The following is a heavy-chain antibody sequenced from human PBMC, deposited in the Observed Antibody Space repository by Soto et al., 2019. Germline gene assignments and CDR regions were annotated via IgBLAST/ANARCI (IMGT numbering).Heavy chain of an antibody. V-gene: IGHV1-69*01. CDR2: IIPIVGTG. D-gene: IGHD2-2*01. J-gene: IGHJ6*02. Sequence: QVQLVQSGAEVRKPGSSVTVSCKASGGTFSNYAISWVRQAPGQGLEWMGGIIPIVGTGSYAQKFQGRVTITADEPTTTAYMELSSLRFEDTAEYYCERVVILVPTASTHYYYPMDVWGPGTTVTVSS. CDR1: GGTFSNYA. CDR3: ERVVILVPTASTHYYYPMDV.